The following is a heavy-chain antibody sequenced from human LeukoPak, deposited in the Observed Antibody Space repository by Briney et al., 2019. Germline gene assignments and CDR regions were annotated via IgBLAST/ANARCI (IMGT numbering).Heavy chain of an antibody. V-gene: IGHV3-53*01. J-gene: IGHJ4*02. CDR1: GFTVSSNS. CDR2: IYSDNT. Sequence: GGSLRLSCTVSGFTVSSNSMSWVRQAPGKGLEWVSFIYSDNTHYSDSVKGRFTISRDNSKNTLYLQMNSLRAEDTAVYYCAKEGGVVVVPFDYWGQGTLVTVSS. D-gene: IGHD2-2*01. CDR3: AKEGGVVVVPFDY.